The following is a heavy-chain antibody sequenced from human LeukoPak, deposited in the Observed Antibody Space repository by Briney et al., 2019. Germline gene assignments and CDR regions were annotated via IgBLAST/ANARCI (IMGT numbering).Heavy chain of an antibody. CDR3: ARDRDYYDSSGYYPGNWFDP. CDR2: IIPIFGIA. V-gene: IGHV1-69*04. CDR1: GGTFSSYA. D-gene: IGHD3-22*01. Sequence: SVKDSCKASGGTFSSYAISWVRQAPGQGLEWMGRIIPIFGIANYAQKFQGRVTITADKSTSTAYMELSSLRSEDTAVYYCARDRDYYDSSGYYPGNWFDPWGQGTLVTVSS. J-gene: IGHJ5*02.